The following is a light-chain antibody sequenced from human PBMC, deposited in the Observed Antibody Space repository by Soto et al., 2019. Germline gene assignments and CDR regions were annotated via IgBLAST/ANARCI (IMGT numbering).Light chain of an antibody. CDR2: DAS. V-gene: IGKV1-33*01. J-gene: IGKJ5*01. CDR1: QDISHY. Sequence: DIQITQYTSSVSASVGDRVTITFRASQDISHYLNWYQQKPGKALKLLIYDASNLHPGVPSRFRGSGSGTEFSFNIPSLQPEDVATYYCQQYDDLPITFGQGTRLEI. CDR3: QQYDDLPIT.